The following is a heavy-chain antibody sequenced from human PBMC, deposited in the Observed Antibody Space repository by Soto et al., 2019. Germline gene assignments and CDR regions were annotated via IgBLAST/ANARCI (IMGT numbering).Heavy chain of an antibody. D-gene: IGHD5-18*01. J-gene: IGHJ6*02. CDR1: GGTFSSYA. CDR3: ARGDTAMVDYYYYYGMDV. Sequence: SVKVSCKASGGTFSSYAISWVRQAPGQGLEWMGGIIPIFGTANYAQKFQGRVTITADKSTSTAYMELSSLRSEDTAVYYCARGDTAMVDYYYYYGMDVWGQGTTVTVSS. CDR2: IIPIFGTA. V-gene: IGHV1-69*06.